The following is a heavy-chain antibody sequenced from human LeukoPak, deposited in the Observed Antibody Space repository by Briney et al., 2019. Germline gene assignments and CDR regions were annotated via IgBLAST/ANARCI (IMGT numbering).Heavy chain of an antibody. CDR2: IIPILGIA. V-gene: IGHV1-69*04. J-gene: IGHJ3*02. CDR3: ATRPTTVVTPDAFDI. D-gene: IGHD4-23*01. Sequence: SVKVSCKASGGTFSSYAISWVRQAPGQGLEWMGRIIPILGIANYAQKFQGRATITADKSTSTAYMELSSLRSEDTAVYYCATRPTTVVTPDAFDIWGQGTMVTVSS. CDR1: GGTFSSYA.